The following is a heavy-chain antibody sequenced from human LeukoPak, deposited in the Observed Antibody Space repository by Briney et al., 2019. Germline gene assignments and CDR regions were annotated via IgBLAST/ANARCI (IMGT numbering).Heavy chain of an antibody. Sequence: SETLSLTRNVSGVSVSDGRYYWTWIRQHPGKGLEWIGYKYYSGSAKYNPSLKSRLTISIDTSKNQFSLQLSSVTAADTATYYCATPYCSVISCLDVPNMWGQGTRVTVSS. CDR3: ATPYCSVISCLDVPNM. J-gene: IGHJ3*02. CDR1: GVSVSDGRYY. CDR2: KYYSGSA. V-gene: IGHV4-31*03. D-gene: IGHD2-15*01.